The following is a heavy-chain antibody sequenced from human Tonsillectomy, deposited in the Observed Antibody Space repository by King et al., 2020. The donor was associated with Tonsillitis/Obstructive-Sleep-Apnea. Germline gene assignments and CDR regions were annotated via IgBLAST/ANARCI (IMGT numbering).Heavy chain of an antibody. CDR2: FNPNSGGT. Sequence: QLVQSGAEVKKPGASVKVSCKASGYTFTDYYMHWVRQAPGQGLEWMGRFNPNSGGTNYAQRFQGRVTMTRDTSISTAYMELSRLRSDDTAVYYCARDKDRPNLYNWFDPWGQGTLVTVSS. D-gene: IGHD6-6*01. V-gene: IGHV1-2*06. CDR3: ARDKDRPNLYNWFDP. J-gene: IGHJ5*02. CDR1: GYTFTDYY.